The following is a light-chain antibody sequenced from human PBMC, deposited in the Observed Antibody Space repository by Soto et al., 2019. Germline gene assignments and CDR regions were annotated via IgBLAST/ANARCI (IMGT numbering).Light chain of an antibody. Sequence: EIVLTQSPGTLSLSPGDRATLSCRASQGVTSSYLAWYQQKPGLAPRLLIYGASSRATGLPDRFSGSGSGTDFTLTISRLEPEDFALYYCQQYGSSPLTFGQVTKVEIK. J-gene: IGKJ1*01. CDR1: QGVTSSY. V-gene: IGKV3-20*01. CDR2: GAS. CDR3: QQYGSSPLT.